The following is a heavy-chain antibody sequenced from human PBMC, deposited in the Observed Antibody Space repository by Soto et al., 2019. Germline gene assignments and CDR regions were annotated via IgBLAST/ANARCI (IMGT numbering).Heavy chain of an antibody. CDR2: TSAYNGNT. J-gene: IGHJ6*03. V-gene: IGHV1-18*01. CDR1: GYTFTIYG. Sequence: ASVKVSCKASGYTFTIYGISWVRQAPGQGLEWMGWTSAYNGNTNYAQKLQGRVTMTTDTSTSTAYMELRSLRSDDTAVYYCARETVGYCSSTSCYATAYYYYYMDVWGKGTTVTVSS. D-gene: IGHD2-2*01. CDR3: ARETVGYCSSTSCYATAYYYYYMDV.